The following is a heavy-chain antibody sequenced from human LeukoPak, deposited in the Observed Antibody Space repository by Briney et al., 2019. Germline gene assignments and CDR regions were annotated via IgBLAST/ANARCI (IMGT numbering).Heavy chain of an antibody. CDR3: ARVMGATPGDY. CDR1: GYTFTGYY. J-gene: IGHJ4*02. V-gene: IGHV1-2*02. D-gene: IGHD1-26*01. CDR2: INPNSGGT. Sequence: ASVKVSCKASGYTFTGYYMHWVRQAPGQGLEWMGWINPNSGGTNYVQKFQGRVTMTRDTSISTAYMELSRLRSDDTAVYYCARVMGATPGDYWGQGTLVTVSS.